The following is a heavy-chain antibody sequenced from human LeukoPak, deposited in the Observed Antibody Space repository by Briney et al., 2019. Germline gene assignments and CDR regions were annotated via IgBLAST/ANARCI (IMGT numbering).Heavy chain of an antibody. V-gene: IGHV1-18*01. Sequence: ASVKVSCTASGYTFTSYGISWVRQAPGQGLEWMGWISAYNGNTNYAQKLQGRVTMTTDTSTSTAYMELRSLRSDDTAVYYCARAPYDSSGYYRDYWGQGTLVTVSS. D-gene: IGHD3-22*01. CDR2: ISAYNGNT. CDR1: GYTFTSYG. J-gene: IGHJ4*02. CDR3: ARAPYDSSGYYRDY.